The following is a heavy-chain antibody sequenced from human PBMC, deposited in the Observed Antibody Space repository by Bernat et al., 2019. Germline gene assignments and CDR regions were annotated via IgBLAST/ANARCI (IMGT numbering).Heavy chain of an antibody. CDR1: GFTFSNYW. J-gene: IGHJ4*02. V-gene: IGHV3-7*03. CDR3: AASGEGSIAAR. D-gene: IGHD6-6*01. Sequence: EVQLVESGGGLVQPGGSLRLSCAASGFTFSNYWMSWVRQAPGKGLEWVANIKEDGSEKYCVDSVKGRFTISRDNAKNSLFLQMNSLKAEDTAIYYCAASGEGSIAARWGQGNLVTVSS. CDR2: IKEDGSEK.